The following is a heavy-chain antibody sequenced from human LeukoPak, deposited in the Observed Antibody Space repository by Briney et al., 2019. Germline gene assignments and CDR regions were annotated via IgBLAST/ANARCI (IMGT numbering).Heavy chain of an antibody. J-gene: IGHJ4*02. Sequence: GGSLRLSCVDSGFTFTAYAMTWVRQAPGKGLEWVSGISSNGGTTYYADSVKGRVTISRDNSKKTLYLQMNRLRAEDAAVYYCARGSVGTPGGSFDYWGQGTLVTVSS. CDR3: ARGSVGTPGGSFDY. D-gene: IGHD4-23*01. CDR2: ISSNGGTT. V-gene: IGHV3-23*01. CDR1: GFTFTAYA.